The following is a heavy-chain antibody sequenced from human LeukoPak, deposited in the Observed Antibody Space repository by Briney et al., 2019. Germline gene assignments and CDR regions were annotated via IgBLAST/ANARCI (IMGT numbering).Heavy chain of an antibody. CDR2: IIPNSGGT. Sequence: ASVKVSCKXSGYTFTGYYMHWVRQAPGQGLERMGRIIPNSGGTKYAQKFQGRVTMTRDTSITTAYMELSRLRSDDTAVYYCARDRAYDREFDSWGQGTLVTVSS. J-gene: IGHJ4*02. D-gene: IGHD3-3*01. V-gene: IGHV1-2*06. CDR3: ARDRAYDREFDS. CDR1: GYTFTGYY.